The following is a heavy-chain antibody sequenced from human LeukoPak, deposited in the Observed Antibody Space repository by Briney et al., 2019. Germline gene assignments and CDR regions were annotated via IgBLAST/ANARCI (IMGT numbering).Heavy chain of an antibody. CDR3: ARYNYYYDSSFLPGIDY. D-gene: IGHD3-22*01. CDR2: IHHSGST. CDR1: GGSFSPYY. Sequence: PSETLSLTCAVYGGSFSPYYWIWIRQSPGKGLEWIGEIHHSGSTNYNPSLKSRVTISVDTSKNQFSLKLSSVTAADTAVYYCARYNYYYDSSFLPGIDYWGQGTLVTVSS. J-gene: IGHJ4*02. V-gene: IGHV4-34*01.